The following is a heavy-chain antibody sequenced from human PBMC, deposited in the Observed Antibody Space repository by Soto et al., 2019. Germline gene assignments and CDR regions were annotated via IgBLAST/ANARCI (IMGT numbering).Heavy chain of an antibody. CDR1: GGSFSGYY. Sequence: SETLSLTCAVYGGSFSGYYWSWIRQPPGKGLEWIGEINHSGSTNYNPSLKSRVTISVDTSKNQFSLKLSSVTAADTAVYYCARGSMVRGVIIGRYYGMDVWGQGTTVTVS. D-gene: IGHD3-10*01. CDR3: ARGSMVRGVIIGRYYGMDV. V-gene: IGHV4-34*01. J-gene: IGHJ6*02. CDR2: INHSGST.